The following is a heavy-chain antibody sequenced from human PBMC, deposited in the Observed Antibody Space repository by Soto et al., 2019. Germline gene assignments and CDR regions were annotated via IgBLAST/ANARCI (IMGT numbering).Heavy chain of an antibody. J-gene: IGHJ6*02. CDR3: ARCIQGDYYYGMDV. Sequence: QAQLVQSGAEVKKPGASVKVSCKASGYTCYSHSISWVRQAPGQGLEWMGRINGDYGNTQYAQKFRGRVTLTTDTSTTTVYMELTNLRSDDTAVYYCARCIQGDYYYGMDVWGQGTTVTVSS. D-gene: IGHD5-18*01. CDR2: INGDYGNT. CDR1: GYTCYSHS. V-gene: IGHV1-18*01.